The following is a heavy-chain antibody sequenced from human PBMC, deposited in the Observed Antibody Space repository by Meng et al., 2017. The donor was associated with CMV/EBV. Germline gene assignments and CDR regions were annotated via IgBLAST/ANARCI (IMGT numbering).Heavy chain of an antibody. CDR1: GFTFSRYA. V-gene: IGHV3-23*01. Sequence: VQRLEPGGALVQPGGSLGLPFAVVGFTFSRYAMSWDRQATGKGLEGVSAISGSGGSTYYADSVKGRFTISRDNSKNTLYLQMNSLRAEDTAVYYCAYTAMVTLWGQGTLVTVSS. CDR3: AYTAMVTL. J-gene: IGHJ4*02. D-gene: IGHD5-18*01. CDR2: ISGSGGST.